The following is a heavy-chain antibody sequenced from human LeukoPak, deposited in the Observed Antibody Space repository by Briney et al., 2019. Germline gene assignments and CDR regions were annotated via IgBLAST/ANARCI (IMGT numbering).Heavy chain of an antibody. CDR2: INWDGGST. CDR3: AVDDYYDSSGYGPY. Sequence: GGDLKLSCAASGFTFDDYGMRWWRQAPARGLAWVSDINWDGGSTGYADSVKCRFTISRDNAKNSLYLQMNSLRAEDTALYYCAVDDYYDSSGYGPYWGQGTLVTVSS. J-gene: IGHJ4*02. V-gene: IGHV3-20*04. D-gene: IGHD3-22*01. CDR1: GFTFDDYG.